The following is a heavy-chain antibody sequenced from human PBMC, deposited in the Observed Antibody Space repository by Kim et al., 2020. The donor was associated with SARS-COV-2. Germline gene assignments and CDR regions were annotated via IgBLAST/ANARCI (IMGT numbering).Heavy chain of an antibody. Sequence: ASVKVSCKASGYTFTSYYMHWVRQAPGQGLEWMGIINPSGGSTSYAQKFQGRVTMTRDTSTSTVYMELSSLRSEDTAVYYCARDPPHQTGYSNYGIDYWGQGTLVTVSS. V-gene: IGHV1-46*01. D-gene: IGHD4-4*01. CDR2: INPSGGST. CDR1: GYTFTSYY. CDR3: ARDPPHQTGYSNYGIDY. J-gene: IGHJ4*02.